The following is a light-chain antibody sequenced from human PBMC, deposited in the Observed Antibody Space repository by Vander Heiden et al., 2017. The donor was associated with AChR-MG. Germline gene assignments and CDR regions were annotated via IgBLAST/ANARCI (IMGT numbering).Light chain of an antibody. J-gene: IGKJ2*01. CDR3: QQYNDWPPMYT. CDR2: GAS. CDR1: QSVNNN. V-gene: IGKV3-15*01. Sequence: EIVVTHSPATLSVSPGERATLSCTARQSVNNNLAWYQQKPGQAARLLIYGASTRATGIPARFSGSGSGTEFTLTISSLQSEDFAVYYCQQYNDWPPMYTFGQGTNLEI.